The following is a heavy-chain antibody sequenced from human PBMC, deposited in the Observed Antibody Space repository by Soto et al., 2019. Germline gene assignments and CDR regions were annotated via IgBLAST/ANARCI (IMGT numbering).Heavy chain of an antibody. J-gene: IGHJ4*01. Sequence: PSDTLSLTCTVSGGSIYIGDYNWSWIPHHPGKGLEWIGYSYYSGSTYYNPSLKSRVTISVDTSKNQSPLKLSSVTAADTAVYYCARSAQDTVATFAYWGQGTLVTVSS. D-gene: IGHD5-12*01. CDR3: ARSAQDTVATFAY. CDR1: GGSIYIGDYN. V-gene: IGHV4-31*03. CDR2: SYYSGST.